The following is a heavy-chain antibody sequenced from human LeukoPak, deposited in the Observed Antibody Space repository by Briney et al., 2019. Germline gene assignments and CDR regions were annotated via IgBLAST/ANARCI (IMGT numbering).Heavy chain of an antibody. J-gene: IGHJ4*02. V-gene: IGHV4-59*01. Sequence: PSETLSLTCAVYGGSFTDYYWSWIRQPPGKGLEWIGYIYYSGSTNYNPSLKSRVTIPVDTSKNQFSLKLSSVTAADTAVYYCARGRYDILTGYYYIGYDYWGQGTLVTLSS. D-gene: IGHD3-9*01. CDR2: IYYSGST. CDR1: GGSFTDYY. CDR3: ARGRYDILTGYYYIGYDY.